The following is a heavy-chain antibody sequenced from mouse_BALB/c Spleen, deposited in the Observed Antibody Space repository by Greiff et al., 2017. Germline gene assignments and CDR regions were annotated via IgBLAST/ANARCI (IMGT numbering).Heavy chain of an antibody. CDR2: ISSGSSTI. D-gene: IGHD1-1*01. CDR3: ARCGYGSPFYAMDY. Sequence: EVKLMESGGGLVQPGGSRKLSCAASGFTFSSFGMHWVRQAPEKGLEWVAYISSGSSTIYYADTVKGRFTISRDNPKNTLFLQMTSLRSEDTAMYYCARCGYGSPFYAMDYWGQGTSVTVSS. CDR1: GFTFSSFG. J-gene: IGHJ4*01. V-gene: IGHV5-17*02.